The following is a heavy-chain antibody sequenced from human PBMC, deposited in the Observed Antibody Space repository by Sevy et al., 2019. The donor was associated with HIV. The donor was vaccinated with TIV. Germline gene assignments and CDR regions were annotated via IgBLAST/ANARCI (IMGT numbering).Heavy chain of an antibody. Sequence: GGSLRLSCAASGFTFSSFGMNWVSQAPGKGLEWVSAINFSGGSTYYADSVKGRFTISRDDSKNTLYLQMNSLRVEDTAVYYCAKASVPLYYDSTGYSYFDYWGQCALVTVSS. CDR2: INFSGGST. CDR1: GFTFSSFG. J-gene: IGHJ4*02. CDR3: AKASVPLYYDSTGYSYFDY. D-gene: IGHD3-22*01. V-gene: IGHV3-23*01.